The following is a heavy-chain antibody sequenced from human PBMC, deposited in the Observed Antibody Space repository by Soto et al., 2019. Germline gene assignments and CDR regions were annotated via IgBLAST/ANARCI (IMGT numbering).Heavy chain of an antibody. V-gene: IGHV1-18*01. J-gene: IGHJ4*02. CDR1: GYTFTSYG. CDR2: ISAHNGNT. CDR3: ARGRYGDY. Sequence: QVHLVQSGAEVKKPGASVKVSCKASGYTFTSYGITWVRQAPGQGLEWMGWISAHNGNTDYAQKLQGRVIVTRDTSTRTAYMELRSLRTDDTAVYYCARGRYGDYWGQGALVTVSP. D-gene: IGHD1-1*01.